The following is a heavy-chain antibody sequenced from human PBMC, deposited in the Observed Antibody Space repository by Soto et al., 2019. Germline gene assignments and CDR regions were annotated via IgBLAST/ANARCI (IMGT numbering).Heavy chain of an antibody. J-gene: IGHJ4*02. CDR2: IYYSGST. CDR3: ASSRGGYDDWDFDY. Sequence: PSETLSLTCTVSGGSISSYYWSWIRQPPGKGLEWIGYIYYSGSTNYNPSLKSRVTISVDTSKNQFSLKLSSVTAADTAVYYCASSRGGYDDWDFDYWGQGTLVTVSS. V-gene: IGHV4-59*01. D-gene: IGHD5-12*01. CDR1: GGSISSYY.